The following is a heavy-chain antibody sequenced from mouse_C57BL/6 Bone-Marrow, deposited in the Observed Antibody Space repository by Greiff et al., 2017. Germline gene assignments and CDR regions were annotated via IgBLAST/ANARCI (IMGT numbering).Heavy chain of an antibody. CDR2: IYPGSGST. J-gene: IGHJ1*03. Sequence: VQLQQPGAELVKPGASVKMSCKASGYTFTSYWITWVKQRPGQGLEWIGDIYPGSGSTNYNEKFKSKATLTVDTSSSTAYMQLSSLTSEDSAVYYCERDYYGSSYWYFDVWGTGTTVTVSS. CDR3: ERDYYGSSYWYFDV. V-gene: IGHV1-55*01. CDR1: GYTFTSYW. D-gene: IGHD1-1*01.